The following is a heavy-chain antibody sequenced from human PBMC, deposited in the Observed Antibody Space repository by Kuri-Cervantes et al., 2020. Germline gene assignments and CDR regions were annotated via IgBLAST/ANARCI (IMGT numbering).Heavy chain of an antibody. Sequence: GESLKISCAASGFTFSSYTMNWVRQAPGKGLEWVSSISSSGSYIFYADSVKGRFTISRHNSKNTLYLQMNSLRAEDTAVFYCARVGADSSGYFLGAVDYWGQGTLVTVSS. CDR1: GFTFSSYT. CDR3: ARVGADSSGYFLGAVDY. V-gene: IGHV3-21*04. D-gene: IGHD3-22*01. CDR2: ISSSGSYI. J-gene: IGHJ4*02.